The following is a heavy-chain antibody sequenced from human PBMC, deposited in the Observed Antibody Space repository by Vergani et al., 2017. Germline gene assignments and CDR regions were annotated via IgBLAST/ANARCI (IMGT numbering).Heavy chain of an antibody. CDR1: GFTFSNAW. CDR2: IKSKTDGGTT. D-gene: IGHD2-2*02. Sequence: EVQLVESGGGLVKPGGSLRLSCAASGFTFSNAWMSWVRQAPGKGLEWVGRIKSKTDGGTTDYAAPVKGRFTISRDDSKNTLYLQMNSLRAEDTAVYYCAKADRYQLLYSYDYWGQGTLVTVSS. CDR3: AKADRYQLLYSYDY. J-gene: IGHJ4*02. V-gene: IGHV3-15*01.